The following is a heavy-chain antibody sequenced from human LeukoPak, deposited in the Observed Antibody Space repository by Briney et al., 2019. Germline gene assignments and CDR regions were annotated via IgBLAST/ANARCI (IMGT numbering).Heavy chain of an antibody. CDR2: IISVVSQI. D-gene: IGHD2-2*03. CDR1: GFTFSSYS. J-gene: IGHJ6*02. Sequence: GESLRLSCAASGFTFSSYSMNWVRQAPGKGLEWVSYIISVVSQIYYADSVKGRFTISRDNAKNSLYLQMNSLRNEDTAVYYCARGRLDIVVVPAAMRYYSYGMDVWGQGTTVTFS. CDR3: ARGRLDIVVVPAAMRYYSYGMDV. V-gene: IGHV3-48*02.